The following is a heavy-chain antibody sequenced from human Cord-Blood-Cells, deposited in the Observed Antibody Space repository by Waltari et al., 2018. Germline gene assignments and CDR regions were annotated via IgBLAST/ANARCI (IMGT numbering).Heavy chain of an antibody. CDR3: AGTGYGSGSYPFDY. D-gene: IGHD3-10*01. J-gene: IGHJ4*02. CDR2: FDPEDGET. CDR1: GYTLTELS. V-gene: IGHV1-24*01. Sequence: QVQLVQSGAEVKKPGASVTVSCKVSGYTLTELSMHWVLQPPGKGLEWMGGFDPEDGETIYAQKFQGRVTMTEDTSTDTAYMELSSLRSEDTAVYYCAGTGYGSGSYPFDYWGQGTLVTVSS.